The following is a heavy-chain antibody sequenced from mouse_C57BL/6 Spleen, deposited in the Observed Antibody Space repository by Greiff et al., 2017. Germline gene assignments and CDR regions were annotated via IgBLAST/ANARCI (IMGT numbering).Heavy chain of an antibody. J-gene: IGHJ4*01. CDR2: IDPSDSET. CDR1: GYTFTSYW. V-gene: IGHV1-52*01. D-gene: IGHD2-4*01. Sequence: QVQLQQPGAELVRPGSSVKLSCKASGYTFTSYWMHWVKQRPIQGLEWIGNIDPSDSETHYNQKFKDKATLTVDKSSSTAYMQLSSLTSEDSAVYYWARSSDYDRGLSMDDWGQGTSVTVSS. CDR3: ARSSDYDRGLSMDD.